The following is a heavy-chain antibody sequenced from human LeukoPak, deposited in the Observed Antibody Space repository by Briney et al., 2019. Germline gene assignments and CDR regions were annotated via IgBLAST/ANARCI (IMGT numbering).Heavy chain of an antibody. J-gene: IGHJ4*02. CDR1: GFTFSSYS. Sequence: GGSLRLSCAASGFTFSSYSMNWVRQAPGKGLEWVSSISSSSSYIYYADSVKGRFTISRDNAKNSLYLQMNSLRAEDTAVYYCARDRGLGSHFPPRYYFDYWGQGTLVSVSS. D-gene: IGHD3-10*01. CDR3: ARDRGLGSHFPPRYYFDY. V-gene: IGHV3-21*01. CDR2: ISSSSSYI.